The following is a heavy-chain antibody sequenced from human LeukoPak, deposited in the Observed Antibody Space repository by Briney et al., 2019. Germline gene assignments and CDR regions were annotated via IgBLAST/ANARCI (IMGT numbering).Heavy chain of an antibody. CDR1: GFTFSDHY. V-gene: IGHV3-72*01. CDR2: TRNKANSYTT. D-gene: IGHD1-26*01. J-gene: IGHJ4*02. Sequence: PGGSTRLSCAASGFTFSDHYMDWVRQAPGKGLEWVGRTRNKANSYTTEYAASVKGRFTISRDDSKNSLYLQMNSLKTEDTAVYYCARVGATGEYYFDYWGQGTLVTVSS. CDR3: ARVGATGEYYFDY.